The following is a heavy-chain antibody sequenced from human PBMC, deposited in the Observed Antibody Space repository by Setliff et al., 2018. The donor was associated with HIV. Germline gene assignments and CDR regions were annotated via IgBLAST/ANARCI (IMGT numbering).Heavy chain of an antibody. V-gene: IGHV4-4*02. CDR1: GGSISSDNW. D-gene: IGHD2-2*01. J-gene: IGHJ6*01. Sequence: PSETLSLTCAVSGGSISSDNWWTWVRQAPGKGLEWIGEIYHSEYTNYNPSLKSRVSMSVDKSKNQFSVKLTSVTAADTAVYYCARGHCSGTNCYGVDYYGMDVRGQGTTVTVSS. CDR3: ARGHCSGTNCYGVDYYGMDV. CDR2: IYHSEYT.